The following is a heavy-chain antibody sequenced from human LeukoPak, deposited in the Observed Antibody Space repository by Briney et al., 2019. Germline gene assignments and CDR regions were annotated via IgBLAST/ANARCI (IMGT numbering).Heavy chain of an antibody. Sequence: GASVKVSCKTSGYSFTSYNLHWVRQAPGQGLEWMGWINTNTGNPTYAQGFTGRFVFSLDTSVSTAYLQISSLKAEDTAVYYCARDRTLFDYWGQGTLVTVSS. CDR1: GYSFTSYN. J-gene: IGHJ4*02. CDR2: INTNTGNP. CDR3: ARDRTLFDY. V-gene: IGHV7-4-1*02.